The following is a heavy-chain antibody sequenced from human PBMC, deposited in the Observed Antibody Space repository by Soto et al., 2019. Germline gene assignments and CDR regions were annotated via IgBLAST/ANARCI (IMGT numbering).Heavy chain of an antibody. D-gene: IGHD2-21*01. J-gene: IGHJ4*01. CDR2: ISHGMSP. CDR3: TRDGDYGYSLAY. Sequence: QVQLQESGPGLVKPSETLTLTCAVSGASISKGKWWSWVRQPPGKGLEWIGKISHGMSPHYNPSLRSRFTIEVDKSKNQFSLTFSVTAADTAMYYCTRDGDYGYSLAYWGHGTLVTVSS. V-gene: IGHV4-4*02. CDR1: GASISKGKW.